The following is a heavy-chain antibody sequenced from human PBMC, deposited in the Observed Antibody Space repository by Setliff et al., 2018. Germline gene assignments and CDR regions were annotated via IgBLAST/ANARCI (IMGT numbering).Heavy chain of an antibody. V-gene: IGHV1-2*02. CDR2: INPNSGST. CDR1: GYTFTGYY. Sequence: ASVKVSCKASGYTFTGYYMHWVRQAPGQGLEWMGWINPNSGSTNYAQRFQGRLTVTRDTSISTAYMELSRLRHDDPAVYYCARDASSVIRFLEWSHKDYYFMDVWGNGTTVTVSS. D-gene: IGHD3-3*01. CDR3: ARDASSVIRFLEWSHKDYYFMDV. J-gene: IGHJ6*03.